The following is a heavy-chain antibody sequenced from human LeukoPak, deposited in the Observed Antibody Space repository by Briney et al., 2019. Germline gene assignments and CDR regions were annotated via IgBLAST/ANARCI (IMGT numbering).Heavy chain of an antibody. V-gene: IGHV4-59*11. Sequence: SETLSLTCTVSGDSISSHYWSWFRQPPGKGLEWLGYISYSGWTNYRPSLMSRLIILVDTSKNQFSLKLSSVTAADTAVYYCARGGVYNYGPIDYWGQGTLVTVSS. J-gene: IGHJ4*02. CDR3: ARGGVYNYGPIDY. D-gene: IGHD5-18*01. CDR1: GDSISSHY. CDR2: ISYSGWT.